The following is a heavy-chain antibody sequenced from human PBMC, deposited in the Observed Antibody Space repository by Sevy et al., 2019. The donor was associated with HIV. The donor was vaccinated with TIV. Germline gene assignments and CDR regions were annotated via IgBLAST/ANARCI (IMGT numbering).Heavy chain of an antibody. CDR3: ARDSQYDHSFEI. CDR2: VYYTGNT. CDR1: GGSISTYY. D-gene: IGHD3-16*01. Sequence: SETLSLTCTVSGGSISTYYWSWIRQSPGKGLEWIGYVYYTGNTNYNPSLKSRVTILVDTSKKQFSLKLTSVTAADTAVYYCARDSQYDHSFEIWGQGTMVTVSS. V-gene: IGHV4-59*01. J-gene: IGHJ3*02.